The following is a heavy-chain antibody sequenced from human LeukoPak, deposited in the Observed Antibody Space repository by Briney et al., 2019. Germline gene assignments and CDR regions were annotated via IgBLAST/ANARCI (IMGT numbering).Heavy chain of an antibody. D-gene: IGHD6-19*01. CDR3: ANSGWYENPFNFDY. J-gene: IGHJ4*02. CDR1: GLTLSSHW. Sequence: GGSLRLSCAASGLTLSSHWMHWVRQAPGKGLVWVSRITNDGSSTTYADSVKGRFTISRDNSKNTLYLQMNSLRAEDTAVYYCANSGWYENPFNFDYWGQGTLVTVSS. V-gene: IGHV3-74*01. CDR2: ITNDGSST.